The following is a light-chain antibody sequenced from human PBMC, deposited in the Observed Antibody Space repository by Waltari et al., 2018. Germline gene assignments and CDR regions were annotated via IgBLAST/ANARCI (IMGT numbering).Light chain of an antibody. CDR2: DAS. J-gene: IGKJ3*01. CDR3: HQRSNWPLT. Sequence: EVVLTQSPATLSLSPGDRATLSCRASQSVTTDLAWYQQRRGQAPRLLIYDASARATGISARFSGSGSGTDFTLTISGLEPEDFAVYYCHQRSNWPLTFGPGTKVDFK. CDR1: QSVTTD. V-gene: IGKV3-11*01.